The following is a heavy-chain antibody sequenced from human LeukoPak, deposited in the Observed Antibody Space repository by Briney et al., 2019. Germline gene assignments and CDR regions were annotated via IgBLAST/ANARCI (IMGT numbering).Heavy chain of an antibody. V-gene: IGHV4-59*01. CDR3: ARAPGGRYFDY. CDR1: GVSISSYY. Sequence: SETLSLTCTVTGVSISSYYWSRIRQPPGKGVEWIGYIYCSGTINYNPSLKSRVTISVDTSKNQVSLKLSSVTAADTAVYYCARAPGGRYFDYWGQGTLVTVSS. CDR2: IYCSGTI. J-gene: IGHJ4*02. D-gene: IGHD3-16*01.